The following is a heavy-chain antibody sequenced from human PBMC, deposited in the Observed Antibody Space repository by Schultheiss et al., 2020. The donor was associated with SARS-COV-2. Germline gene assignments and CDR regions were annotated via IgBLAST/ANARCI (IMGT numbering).Heavy chain of an antibody. Sequence: SETLSLTCAVSGDSISSSNWWSWVRQPPGKGLEWIGYIYYSGSTNYNPSLKSRVTISVDTSKNQFSLKLSSVTAADTAVYYCARSYYGSGSHLDYWGQGTLVTVSS. J-gene: IGHJ4*02. V-gene: IGHV4-4*02. CDR3: ARSYYGSGSHLDY. D-gene: IGHD3-10*01. CDR1: GDSISSSNW. CDR2: IYYSGST.